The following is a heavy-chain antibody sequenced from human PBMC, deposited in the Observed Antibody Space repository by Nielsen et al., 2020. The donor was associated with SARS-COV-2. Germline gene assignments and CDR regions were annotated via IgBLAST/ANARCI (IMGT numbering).Heavy chain of an antibody. V-gene: IGHV3-23*01. CDR3: AKCSDGSGRNWFDS. CDR2: ITNGGGTT. D-gene: IGHD3-10*01. CDR1: GFTFSSYA. J-gene: IGHJ5*01. Sequence: GESLKISCAASGFTFSSYAMSWVRQAPGKGLEWVSSITNGGGTTDYADSVKGRFTISRDNSKNSLSLQMISVSAEDTAVYYCAKCSDGSGRNWFDSWGQGTLVTVSS.